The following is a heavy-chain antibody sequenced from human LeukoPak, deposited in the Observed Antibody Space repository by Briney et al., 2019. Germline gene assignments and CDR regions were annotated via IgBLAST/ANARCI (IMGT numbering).Heavy chain of an antibody. CDR3: ATGDYGAFDI. CDR1: GFIFSSYS. CDR2: ISSSSSCI. J-gene: IGHJ3*02. D-gene: IGHD4-17*01. V-gene: IGHV3-21*01. Sequence: SGGSLRLSCVASGFIFSSYSMNWVRQAPGKGLEWVSSISSSSSCIYYADSVKGRFTISRDNAKNSLYLQMNSLRAEDTAVYYCATGDYGAFDIWGQGTMVTVSS.